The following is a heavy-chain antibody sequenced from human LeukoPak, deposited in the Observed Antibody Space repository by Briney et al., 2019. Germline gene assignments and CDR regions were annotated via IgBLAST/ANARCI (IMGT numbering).Heavy chain of an antibody. J-gene: IGHJ3*02. CDR2: IYSDDRT. CDR3: AREVMAKRRAFDI. V-gene: IGHV3-53*04. D-gene: IGHD2-8*01. Sequence: GGSLRLSCAASGFTASSNYMSWVRQAPGKELEWVSVIYSDDRTYYADSVKGRFTISRHTSKKTLYLQMNSLRAEDTAVYYCAREVMAKRRAFDIWGQGTVVTVSS. CDR1: GFTASSNY.